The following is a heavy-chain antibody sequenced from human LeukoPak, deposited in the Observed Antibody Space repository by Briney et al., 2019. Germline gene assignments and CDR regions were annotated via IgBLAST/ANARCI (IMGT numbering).Heavy chain of an antibody. CDR1: GYTFTDYY. V-gene: IGHV1-2*02. D-gene: IGHD2/OR15-2a*01. CDR2: VIPSSGGT. CDR3: APFNHDQNMFDQ. Sequence: ASVNFSCKASGYTFTDYYMHWVRQAPGQGLEWMGWVIPSSGGTTYAEEFQDRVAMTRDTSISTAYMELTRLTSDDTAVYYCAPFNHDQNMFDQWGQGTLVTVSS. J-gene: IGHJ4*02.